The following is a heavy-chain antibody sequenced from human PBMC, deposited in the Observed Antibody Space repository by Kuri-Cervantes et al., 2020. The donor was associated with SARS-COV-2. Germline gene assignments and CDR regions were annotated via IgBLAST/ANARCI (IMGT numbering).Heavy chain of an antibody. Sequence: GGSLRLSCSASGFTFSSYAMHWVRQAPGKGLEYVSAISSNGGSTYYADSVKGRFTISRDNSKNTLYLQMSSLRAEDTAVYYCVKEGSYDFWSGYLPYYFDYRGQGTLVTVSS. V-gene: IGHV3-64D*06. CDR1: GFTFSSYA. J-gene: IGHJ4*02. CDR2: ISSNGGST. D-gene: IGHD3-3*01. CDR3: VKEGSYDFWSGYLPYYFDY.